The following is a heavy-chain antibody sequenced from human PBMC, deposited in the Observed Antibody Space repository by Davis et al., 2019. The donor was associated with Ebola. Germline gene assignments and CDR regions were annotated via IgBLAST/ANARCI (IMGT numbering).Heavy chain of an antibody. CDR3: ARGYSGSLVRRNWFDP. Sequence: ASVKVSCKASGYIFTTYAMHWVRQAPGQGLEWMGWINIGNGNTKYSQRFQDRVTITRDTSASKVYMDLSSLTSEDTAVYYCARGYSGSLVRRNWFDPWGQGTLVTVSS. CDR2: INIGNGNT. CDR1: GYIFTTYA. D-gene: IGHD1-26*01. V-gene: IGHV1-3*04. J-gene: IGHJ5*02.